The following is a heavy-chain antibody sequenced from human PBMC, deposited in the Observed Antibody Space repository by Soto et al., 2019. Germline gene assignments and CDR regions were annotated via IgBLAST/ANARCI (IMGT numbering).Heavy chain of an antibody. CDR2: ISSSSSYI. CDR3: ARKRGSSSTWHFDY. CDR1: GFTFSSYS. J-gene: IGHJ4*02. V-gene: IGHV3-21*01. Sequence: EVQLVESGGGLVKPGGSLRLSCAASGFTFSSYSMNWVRQAPGKGLEWVSSISSSSSYIYYADSVKGRFTISRDNAKNSLYLQMNSLRAEDTAVYYCARKRGSSSTWHFDYWGQGTLVTDSS. D-gene: IGHD6-13*01.